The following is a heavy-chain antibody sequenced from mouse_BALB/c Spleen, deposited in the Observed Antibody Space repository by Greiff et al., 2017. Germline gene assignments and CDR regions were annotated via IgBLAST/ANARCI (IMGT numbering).Heavy chain of an antibody. CDR1: GYSITSGYY. Sequence: EVKLVESGPGLVKPSQSLSLTCSVTGYSITSGYYWNWIRQFPGNKLEWMGYISYDGSNNYNPSLKNRISITRDTSKNQFFLKLNSVTTEDTATYYCAKWLPLYTMDYWGQGTSVTVSS. V-gene: IGHV3-6*02. CDR3: AKWLPLYTMDY. J-gene: IGHJ4*01. D-gene: IGHD2-2*01. CDR2: ISYDGSN.